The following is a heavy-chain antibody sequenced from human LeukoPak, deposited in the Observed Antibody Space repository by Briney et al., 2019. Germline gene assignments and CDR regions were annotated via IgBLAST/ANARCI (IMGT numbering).Heavy chain of an antibody. CDR2: INPSGGST. D-gene: IGHD6-13*01. CDR3: ARSGNSWYYFDY. CDR1: GYTFTDYY. Sequence: GATVKISCKVSGYTFTDYYMHWVQQAPGQGLEWMGIINPSGGSTTYAQKFQGRVTMTRDTSTSTVYMELSSLRSEDTAVYYCARSGNSWYYFDYWGQGTLVTVSS. V-gene: IGHV1-46*01. J-gene: IGHJ4*02.